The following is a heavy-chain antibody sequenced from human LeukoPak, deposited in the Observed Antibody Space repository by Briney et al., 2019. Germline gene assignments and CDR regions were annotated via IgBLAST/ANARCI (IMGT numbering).Heavy chain of an antibody. CDR1: GYTFTSYA. V-gene: IGHV7-4-1*02. D-gene: IGHD3-22*01. CDR2: INTNTGNP. J-gene: IGHJ6*02. CDR3: ARAMIVVVMGCYYYYYGMDV. Sequence: GASVKVSCKASGYTFTSYAMNWVRQAPGQGLEWMGWINTNTGNPTYAQGFTGRFVFSLDTSVSTAYLQISSLKAEDTAVYYCARAMIVVVMGCYYYYYGMDVWGQGTTVTVSS.